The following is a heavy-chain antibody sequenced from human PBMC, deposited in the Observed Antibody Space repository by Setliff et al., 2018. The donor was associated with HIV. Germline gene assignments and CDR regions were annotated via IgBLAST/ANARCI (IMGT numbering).Heavy chain of an antibody. Sequence: PSETLSLTCAVYSGSFSGYYWSWLRQPPGRGLEWIGEINQGGTTNYNPSLKSQVTISVDRSKNQFSLKLSSVTAADSAVYYCAVGSQPRLAYWGQGTLVTVSS. D-gene: IGHD5-18*01. CDR2: INQGGTT. CDR3: AVGSQPRLAY. J-gene: IGHJ4*02. V-gene: IGHV4-34*01. CDR1: SGSFSGYY.